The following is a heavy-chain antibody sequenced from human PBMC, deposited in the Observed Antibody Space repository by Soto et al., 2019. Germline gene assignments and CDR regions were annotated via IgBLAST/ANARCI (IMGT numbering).Heavy chain of an antibody. CDR2: IYYSGST. J-gene: IGHJ4*02. CDR3: AREGGDGDNGFDY. Sequence: QVQLQESGPGLVKPSQTLSLTCTVSGGSISSGDYYWSWIRQPPGKGLEWIGYIYYSGSTYYNPSLKSRVTISVDTSKNQFSLKLSSVTAADTAMYYCAREGGDGDNGFDYWGQGTLVTVSS. CDR1: GGSISSGDYY. D-gene: IGHD4-17*01. V-gene: IGHV4-30-4*01.